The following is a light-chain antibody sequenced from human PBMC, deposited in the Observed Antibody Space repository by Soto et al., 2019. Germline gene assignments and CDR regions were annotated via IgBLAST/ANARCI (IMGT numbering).Light chain of an antibody. Sequence: EIVLTQSPATLSLSPGERATLSCRASQSVTKYLAWYQQKPGQAPRLLIHDSSNKATGIPPRFSGSWSGTDFTLTISSLETEDFVVYYCQQRSNWPRTFGQGTKVEIK. CDR1: QSVTKY. CDR3: QQRSNWPRT. CDR2: DSS. J-gene: IGKJ1*01. V-gene: IGKV3-11*01.